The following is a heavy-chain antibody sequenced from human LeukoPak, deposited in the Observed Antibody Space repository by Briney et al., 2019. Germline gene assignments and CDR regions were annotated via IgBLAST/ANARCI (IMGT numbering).Heavy chain of an antibody. J-gene: IGHJ4*02. CDR2: ISAYNGNT. Sequence: ASVKVSCKASGYTFTGYYMHWVRQAPGQGLEWMGWISAYNGNTNYAQKLQGRVTMTTDTSTSTAYMELRSLRSDDTAVYYCARGRILWFGELFPFDYWGQGTLVTVSS. CDR3: ARGRILWFGELFPFDY. CDR1: GYTFTGYY. D-gene: IGHD3-10*01. V-gene: IGHV1-18*04.